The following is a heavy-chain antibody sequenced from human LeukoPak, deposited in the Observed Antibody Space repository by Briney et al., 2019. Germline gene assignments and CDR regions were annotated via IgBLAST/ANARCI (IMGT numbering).Heavy chain of an antibody. V-gene: IGHV4-59*08. J-gene: IGHJ3*02. CDR2: IYYSGST. CDR1: GGSISSFY. CDR3: ARLSRPAGAFDI. Sequence: PSETLSLTCTVSGGSISSFYWNWIRQPPGKGLEWIGHIYYSGSTNYNPSLKSRVTISVDTSKNQFSLKLSSVTAADTAVYYCARLSRPAGAFDIWGQGTMVTVSS.